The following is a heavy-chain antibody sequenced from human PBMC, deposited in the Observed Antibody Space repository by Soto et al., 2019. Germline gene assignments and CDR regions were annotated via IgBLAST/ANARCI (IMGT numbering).Heavy chain of an antibody. CDR2: IFYSGST. CDR1: GGSMSRHY. D-gene: IGHD2-2*01. V-gene: IGHV4-59*11. J-gene: IGHJ4*01. Sequence: SLTCTVSGGSMSRHYWSWIRQSPGKGLEWIGFIFYSGSTSYNPSLKSRVTISIDTSKNQFSVNLNSVTAADTAMYYCARYSSDICSPACCFHYSGHAPLLTVSS. CDR3: ARYSSDICSPACCFHY.